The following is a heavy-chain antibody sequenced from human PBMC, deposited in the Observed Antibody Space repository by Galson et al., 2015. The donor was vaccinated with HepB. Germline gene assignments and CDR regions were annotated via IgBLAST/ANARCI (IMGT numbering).Heavy chain of an antibody. CDR3: VKEGSWFGGDWFDP. CDR2: INGRGPTR. CDR1: GFIFRHHA. Sequence: SLRLSCAGSGFIFRHHAMAWIRQAPGKGLEWVSGINGRGPTRSYSDAVKGRFSISRDNSKDTVFLQMDNLRAEDTAVYYCVKEGSWFGGDWFDPWGQGALVTVS. J-gene: IGHJ5*02. V-gene: IGHV3-23*01. D-gene: IGHD3-16*01.